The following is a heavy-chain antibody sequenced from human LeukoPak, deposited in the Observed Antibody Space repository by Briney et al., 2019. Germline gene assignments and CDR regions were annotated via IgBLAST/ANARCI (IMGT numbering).Heavy chain of an antibody. D-gene: IGHD3-22*01. J-gene: IGHJ4*02. CDR2: ISGSGGRT. Sequence: GGSLRLSCAASGFTFSSYAMGWVRQAPGKGLEWVSAISGSGGRTYYADSVKGRFTISRDNSKNTLYLQMNSLRAEDTAVYYCAKEENYYDSSGYRHNAYWGQGTLVTVSS. CDR3: AKEENYYDSSGYRHNAY. CDR1: GFTFSSYA. V-gene: IGHV3-23*01.